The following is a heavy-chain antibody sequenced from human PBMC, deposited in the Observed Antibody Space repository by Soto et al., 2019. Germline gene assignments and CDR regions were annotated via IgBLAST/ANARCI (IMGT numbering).Heavy chain of an antibody. D-gene: IGHD3-22*01. CDR1: GYTFTSYY. CDR2: INPSGGST. CDR3: ARFEYYYDSSGSIRSPYGMDV. J-gene: IGHJ6*02. V-gene: IGHV1-46*03. Sequence: GASVKVSCKASGYTFTSYYMHWVRQAPGQGLEWMGIINPSGGSTSYAQKFQGRVTMTRDTSTSTVYMELSSLRSEDTAVYYCARFEYYYDSSGSIRSPYGMDVWGQGTTVTVSS.